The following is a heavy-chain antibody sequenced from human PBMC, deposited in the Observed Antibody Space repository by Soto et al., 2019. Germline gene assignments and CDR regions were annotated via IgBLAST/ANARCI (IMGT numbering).Heavy chain of an antibody. J-gene: IGHJ3*02. V-gene: IGHV1-18*01. CDR2: ISAYHGNT. D-gene: IGHD2-8*01. Sequence: GWISAYHGNTNFAQQLQGRVTMTPDTSTSTAYIQLRSLRSDDTAVYYCARYPHIVLMVYARPDDAFDIWGQGTMVTVSS. CDR3: ARYPHIVLMVYARPDDAFDI.